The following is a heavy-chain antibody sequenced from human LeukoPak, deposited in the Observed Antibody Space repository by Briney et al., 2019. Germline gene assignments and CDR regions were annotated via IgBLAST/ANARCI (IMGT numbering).Heavy chain of an antibody. Sequence: SETLSLTSTVSGGSLSSYYWSWIRQPPRKGLEWVGYIYYSGSTNYNPSLKSRVTISVDTSKNQCYLKLTSVTAADTAVYYCARTDYGYYYYMDVWGKGTTVTVSS. J-gene: IGHJ6*03. D-gene: IGHD4-17*01. V-gene: IGHV4-59*01. CDR1: GGSLSSYY. CDR3: ARTDYGYYYYMDV. CDR2: IYYSGST.